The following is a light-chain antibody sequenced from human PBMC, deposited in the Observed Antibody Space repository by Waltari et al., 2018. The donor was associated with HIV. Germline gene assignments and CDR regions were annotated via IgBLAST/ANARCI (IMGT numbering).Light chain of an antibody. J-gene: IGKJ2*01. V-gene: IGKV3-15*01. CDR2: GAS. Sequence: ELVMTQSPVTLSVSPGDRVTLSCRASRSVTRNLAWYQQKPGQAPRLLIYGASTRASGIPARFSGSGSGTEFTLTISSLQSEDFAVYYCQQYDNWPPYTFGQGTKLEIK. CDR1: RSVTRN. CDR3: QQYDNWPPYT.